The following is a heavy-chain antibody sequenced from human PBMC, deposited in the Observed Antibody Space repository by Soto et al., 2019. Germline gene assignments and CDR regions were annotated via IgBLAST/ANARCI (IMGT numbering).Heavy chain of an antibody. D-gene: IGHD3-22*01. V-gene: IGHV4-39*01. CDR3: ARLDATYYYDSSGYYFYY. CDR2: IYYSGST. Sequence: PSDPLSLTCTFSGGSISSSSYYWGWIRQPPGKGLEWIGSIYYSGSTYYNPSLKSRVTISVDTSKNQFSLKLSSVTAADTAVYYCARLDATYYYDSSGYYFYYWGQGTLVTVSS. CDR1: GGSISSSSYY. J-gene: IGHJ4*02.